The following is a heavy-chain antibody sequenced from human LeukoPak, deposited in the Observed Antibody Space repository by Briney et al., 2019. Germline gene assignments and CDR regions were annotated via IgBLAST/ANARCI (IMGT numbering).Heavy chain of an antibody. CDR1: GFTFSNYA. V-gene: IGHV3-23*01. J-gene: IGHJ4*02. CDR2: ISGSGVGT. D-gene: IGHD4-23*01. CDR3: AKVYSRDYGGNSFFDY. Sequence: PGESLKISCAASGFTFSNYAMSWVRQAPGKGLEWVSLISGSGVGTYYADSVKGRFTISRDNSKNTLYLQMNSLRAEDTAVYYCAKVYSRDYGGNSFFDYWGQGTLVTVSS.